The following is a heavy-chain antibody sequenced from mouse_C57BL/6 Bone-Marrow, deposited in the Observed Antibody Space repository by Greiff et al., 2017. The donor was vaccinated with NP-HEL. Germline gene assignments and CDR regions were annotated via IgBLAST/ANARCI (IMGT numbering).Heavy chain of an antibody. J-gene: IGHJ2*01. CDR2: INPSTGGT. D-gene: IGHD1-1*01. Sequence: VQLKQSGPELVKPGASVKISCKASGYSFTGYYMHWVKQSSEKSLEWIGEINPSTGGTSYNQKFKGKATLTVDKSSSTAYMQLKSLTSEDSAVYYCARGIITTVVAPFDYWGQGTTLTVSS. CDR3: ARGIITTVVAPFDY. CDR1: GYSFTGYY. V-gene: IGHV1-43*01.